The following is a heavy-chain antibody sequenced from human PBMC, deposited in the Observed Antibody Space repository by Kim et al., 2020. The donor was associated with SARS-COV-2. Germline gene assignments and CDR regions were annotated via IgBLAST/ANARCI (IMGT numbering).Heavy chain of an antibody. CDR1: GGSISSYY. CDR2: IYYSGST. V-gene: IGHV4-59*08. Sequence: SETLSLTCTVSGGSISSYYWSWIRQPPGKGLEWIGYIYYSGSTNYNPSLKSRVTISVDTSKNQFSLKLSSVTAADTAVYYCARLVTGRQDYYYYYYMDVWGKGTTVTVSS. J-gene: IGHJ6*03. D-gene: IGHD1-20*01. CDR3: ARLVTGRQDYYYYYYMDV.